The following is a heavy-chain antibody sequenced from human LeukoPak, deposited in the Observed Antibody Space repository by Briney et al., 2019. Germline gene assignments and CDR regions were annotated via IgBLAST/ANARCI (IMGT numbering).Heavy chain of an antibody. D-gene: IGHD3-3*01. CDR2: MNPNSGNT. J-gene: IGHJ6*03. CDR1: GYTFTSYD. V-gene: IGHV1-8*01. CDR3: ARGGLTIFGVEALYYYYYMDV. Sequence: ASVKVSCKASGYTFTSYDINWVRQATAQGLGWMGWMNPNSGNTGYAQKFQGRVTITRNTSISTAYMELSSLRSEDTAVYYCARGGLTIFGVEALYYYYYMDVWGKGTTVTVSS.